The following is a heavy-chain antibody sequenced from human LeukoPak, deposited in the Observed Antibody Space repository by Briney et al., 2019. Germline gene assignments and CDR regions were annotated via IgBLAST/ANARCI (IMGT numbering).Heavy chain of an antibody. CDR3: ARGKLTTAADAFDI. D-gene: IGHD4-17*01. V-gene: IGHV4-34*01. CDR2: INHSGST. Sequence: PSETLSLTCAVYGGSFSGYYWSWIRQPPGKGLEWIGEINHSGSTNYNPSLKSRVTIPVDTSKNQFSLKLSSVTAADTAVYYCARGKLTTAADAFDIWGQGTMVTVSS. CDR1: GGSFSGYY. J-gene: IGHJ3*02.